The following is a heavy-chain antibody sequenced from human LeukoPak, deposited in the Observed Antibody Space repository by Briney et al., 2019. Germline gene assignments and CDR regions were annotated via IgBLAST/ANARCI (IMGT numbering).Heavy chain of an antibody. D-gene: IGHD2-15*01. J-gene: IGHJ4*02. CDR1: GFTVSSNY. CDR3: AKDLKGGSWAYYFDY. CDR2: IYSGGST. V-gene: IGHV3-66*01. Sequence: PGGSLRLSCAASGFTVSSNYMSWVRQAPGKGLEWVSVIYSGGSTYYADSVKGRFTISRDNSKNTLYMQMNSLRAEDTAVYYCAKDLKGGSWAYYFDYWGQGTLVTVSS.